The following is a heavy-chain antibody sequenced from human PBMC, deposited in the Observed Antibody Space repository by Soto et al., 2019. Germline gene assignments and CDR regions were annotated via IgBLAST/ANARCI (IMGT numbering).Heavy chain of an antibody. CDR3: AGEHWAARPYFYYGIDV. V-gene: IGHV6-1*01. D-gene: IGHD6-6*01. CDR1: GDSVSSNSAA. Sequence: PSQTLSLTCAISGDSVSSNSAAWNWIRQSPSRGLEWLGRTYYRSVLYNDYALSVRGRITINPDTSKNQFSLHLNSVTPEDTAVYYCAGEHWAARPYFYYGIDVWGQGTTVTVSS. J-gene: IGHJ6*02. CDR2: TYYRSVLYN.